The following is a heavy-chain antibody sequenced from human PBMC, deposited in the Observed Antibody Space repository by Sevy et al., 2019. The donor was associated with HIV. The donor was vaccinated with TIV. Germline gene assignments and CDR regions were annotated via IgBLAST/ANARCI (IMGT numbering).Heavy chain of an antibody. CDR1: GFTVSSNY. CDR3: ARDRRDGYHFGPDYYYYGMDV. J-gene: IGHJ6*02. D-gene: IGHD5-12*01. Sequence: GGSLRLSCAASGFTVSSNYMSWVRQAPGKGLEWVSVIYSGGSTYYADSVKGRLTISRDNSKNTLYLQMNSLRAEDTAVYYCARDRRDGYHFGPDYYYYGMDVWGQGTTVTVSS. CDR2: IYSGGST. V-gene: IGHV3-53*01.